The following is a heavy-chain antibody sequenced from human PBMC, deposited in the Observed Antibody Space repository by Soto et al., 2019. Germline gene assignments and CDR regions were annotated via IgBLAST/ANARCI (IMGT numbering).Heavy chain of an antibody. V-gene: IGHV2-5*02. D-gene: IGHD2-21*02. J-gene: IGHJ6*02. CDR2: IYWDDAK. Sequence: QITLKESGPTLVKPTQTLTLTCTFSGFSLSTIGVGVGWIRQPPGKALEWLALIYWDDAKRYSPYLKSRLTVTKDTSKNQVVLTMTNMDPVDTATYYCVQSRCGGDCLQSYSSHSYYGLDVWGQGTTVTVSS. CDR1: GFSLSTIGVG. CDR3: VQSRCGGDCLQSYSSHSYYGLDV.